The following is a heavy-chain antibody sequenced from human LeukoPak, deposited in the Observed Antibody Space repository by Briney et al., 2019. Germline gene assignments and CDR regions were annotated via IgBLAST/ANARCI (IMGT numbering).Heavy chain of an antibody. Sequence: SETLSLTCTVSGGSISSGSYYWSWIRQPAGKGLEWIGRIYTSGSTNYNPSLKSRATISVDTSKNQFSLKLSSVTAADTAVYYCARVVDCSSTSCYSGYYYYGMDVWGQGTTVTVSS. J-gene: IGHJ6*02. CDR2: IYTSGST. D-gene: IGHD2-2*01. CDR3: ARVVDCSSTSCYSGYYYYGMDV. CDR1: GGSISSGSYY. V-gene: IGHV4-61*02.